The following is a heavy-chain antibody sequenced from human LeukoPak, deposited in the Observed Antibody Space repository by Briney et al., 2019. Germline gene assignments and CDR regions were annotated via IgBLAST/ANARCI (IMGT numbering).Heavy chain of an antibody. J-gene: IGHJ6*02. CDR2: ISSSSSYI. CDR1: GFTFSSYS. Sequence: GGSLRLSCAASGFTFSSYSMNWVRQAPGKGLEWVSSISSSSSYIYYADSVKGRFTISRDNAKNSLYLQMNSRRAEDTAVYYCARIETKLRWFGESLIGMDVWGQGTTVTVSS. CDR3: ARIETKLRWFGESLIGMDV. D-gene: IGHD3-10*01. V-gene: IGHV3-21*01.